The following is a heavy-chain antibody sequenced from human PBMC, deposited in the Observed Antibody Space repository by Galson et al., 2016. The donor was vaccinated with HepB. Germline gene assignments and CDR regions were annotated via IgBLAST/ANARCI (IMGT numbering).Heavy chain of an antibody. CDR2: ISGTGTYI. J-gene: IGHJ3*02. Sequence: SLRLSCAASGFTFITYSMNWVRQAPGKGLEWVSSISGTGTYIYYAESVKGRFTISRDNAKKSLYLQLNSLRAEDTAVYYCAREGGGNSYAGNAFDIWGQGTMLTVSS. D-gene: IGHD4-23*01. CDR3: AREGGGNSYAGNAFDI. V-gene: IGHV3-21*04. CDR1: GFTFITYS.